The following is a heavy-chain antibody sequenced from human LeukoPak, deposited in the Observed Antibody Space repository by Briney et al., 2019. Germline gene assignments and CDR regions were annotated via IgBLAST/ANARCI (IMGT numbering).Heavy chain of an antibody. CDR3: ARRKGYGNDAFDI. CDR2: IYTSGST. J-gene: IGHJ3*02. V-gene: IGHV4-4*07. D-gene: IGHD5-12*01. Sequence: SETLSLTCIVSGGSINYYYWSWIRQVAGKGLEWTGRIYTSGSTNYNPSLKSRITMSVDTSKNQFSLKLSSVTAADTAVYFCARRKGYGNDAFDIWGQGTMDTVSS. CDR1: GGSINYYY.